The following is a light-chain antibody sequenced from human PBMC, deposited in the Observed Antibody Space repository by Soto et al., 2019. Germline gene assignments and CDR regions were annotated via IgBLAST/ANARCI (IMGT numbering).Light chain of an antibody. CDR1: ESVNDY. J-gene: IGKJ2*01. CDR2: DAS. CDR3: QHYGTSPLHT. V-gene: IGKV3-11*02. Sequence: EVVLTQSPATLSLSPGERATLFCRADESVNDYLAWYQQRPGQAPRLLIFDASNRAPGIPARFSASGSRRDFTLTISSLEPEDFAVYYCQHYGTSPLHTFGQGTKLEIK.